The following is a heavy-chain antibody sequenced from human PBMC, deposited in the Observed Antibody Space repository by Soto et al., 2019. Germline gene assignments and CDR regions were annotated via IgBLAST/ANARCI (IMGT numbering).Heavy chain of an antibody. V-gene: IGHV3-33*01. D-gene: IGHD5-18*01. CDR3: ARDFGGYSYGFYYYYYGMDV. CDR2: IWYDGSNK. CDR1: GFTFSSYG. Sequence: GGSLRLSCAASGFTFSSYGMHWVRQAPGKGLEWVAAIWYDGSNKYYADPVKGRFTISRDNSKNTLYLQMNSLRAEDTAVYYCARDFGGYSYGFYYYYYGMDVWGQGTTVTVSS. J-gene: IGHJ6*02.